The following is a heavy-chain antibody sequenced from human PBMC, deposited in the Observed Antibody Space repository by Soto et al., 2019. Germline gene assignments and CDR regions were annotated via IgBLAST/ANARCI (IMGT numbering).Heavy chain of an antibody. D-gene: IGHD3-22*01. CDR2: IYPGDSDT. CDR3: ATSYSYYYDSSGHDAFDI. Sequence: GESLKISCKGSGYSFTSYWIGWVRQMPGKGLEWMGIIYPGDSDTRYSPSFQGQVTISADKSISTAYLQWSSLKASDTAMYYCATSYSYYYDSSGHDAFDIWGQGTIVTVS. CDR1: GYSFTSYW. V-gene: IGHV5-51*01. J-gene: IGHJ3*02.